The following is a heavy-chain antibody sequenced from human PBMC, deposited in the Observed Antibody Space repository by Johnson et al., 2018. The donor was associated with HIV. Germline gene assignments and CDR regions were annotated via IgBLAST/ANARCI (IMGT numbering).Heavy chain of an antibody. D-gene: IGHD3-9*01. CDR1: GFTFSSYA. CDR2: TSYDGNNK. Sequence: QVQLVESGGGLVQPGGSLRLSCAASGFTFSSYAMSWVRQAPGKGLEWVAVTSYDGNNKYYADSVKGRFTISRDISKNTLYLQMNSLRADDTAVYYCAKDLRVVDWFNAYDALDIWGQGTMVTVSS. CDR3: AKDLRVVDWFNAYDALDI. J-gene: IGHJ3*02. V-gene: IGHV3-30-3*01.